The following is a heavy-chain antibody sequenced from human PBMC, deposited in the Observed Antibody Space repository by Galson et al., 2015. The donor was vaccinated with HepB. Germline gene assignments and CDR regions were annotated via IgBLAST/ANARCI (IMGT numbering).Heavy chain of an antibody. CDR3: ATIPPNCSGGSCYSAAGDYFDY. CDR2: INPSGGST. V-gene: IGHV1-46*03. Sequence: SVKVSCKASGYTFTSYYMHWVRQAPGQGLEWMGIINPSGGSTSYAQKFQGRVTMTRDTSTSTVYMELSSLRSEDTAVYYCATIPPNCSGGSCYSAAGDYFDYWGQGTLVTVSS. CDR1: GYTFTSYY. J-gene: IGHJ4*02. D-gene: IGHD2-15*01.